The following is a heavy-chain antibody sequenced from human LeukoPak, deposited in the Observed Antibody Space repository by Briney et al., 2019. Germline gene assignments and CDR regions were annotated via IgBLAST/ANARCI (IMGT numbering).Heavy chain of an antibody. CDR1: GGSFSGYY. CDR2: INHSGCT. D-gene: IGHD6-19*01. J-gene: IGHJ3*02. CDR3: AGQWLVHAFDI. Sequence: SETLSLTCAVYGGSFSGYYWICIPHPPEKGREWIGEINHSGCTNYNPSLKSRVTISVDTSKNQFSLKLSSVTAADTAVYYCAGQWLVHAFDIWGQGTMVTVSS. V-gene: IGHV4-34*01.